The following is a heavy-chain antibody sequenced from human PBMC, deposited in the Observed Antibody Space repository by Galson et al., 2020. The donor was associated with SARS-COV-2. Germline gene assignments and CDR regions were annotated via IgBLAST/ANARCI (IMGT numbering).Heavy chain of an antibody. Sequence: GASVRVSCKASGYTFTSYDINWVRQATGQGLEWMGWMNPNSGNTGYAQKFQGRVTMTRNTSISTAYMELSSLRSEDTAVYYCVSGGYCSSTSCYKGPDYYYYYGMDVWGQGTTVTVSS. CDR2: MNPNSGNT. CDR1: GYTFTSYD. D-gene: IGHD2-2*02. J-gene: IGHJ6*02. CDR3: VSGGYCSSTSCYKGPDYYYYYGMDV. V-gene: IGHV1-8*01.